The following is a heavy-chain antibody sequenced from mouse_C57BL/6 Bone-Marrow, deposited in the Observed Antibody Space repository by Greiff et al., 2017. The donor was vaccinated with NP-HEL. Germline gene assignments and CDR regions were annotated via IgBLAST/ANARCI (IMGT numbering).Heavy chain of an antibody. J-gene: IGHJ2*01. CDR3: ARKGYYGSSPLYAMGC. CDR1: GFSLTSYG. V-gene: IGHV2-2*01. CDR2: IWSGGGT. Sequence: QVQLQQSGPGLVQPSQSLSITCTVSGFSLTSYGVHWVRQSPGKGLEWLGVIWSGGGTDYNAAFISRLSISKDNSQCQVIFKMNSLQADDTAIYYCARKGYYGSSPLYAMGCRGQCTTLTVSS. D-gene: IGHD1-1*01.